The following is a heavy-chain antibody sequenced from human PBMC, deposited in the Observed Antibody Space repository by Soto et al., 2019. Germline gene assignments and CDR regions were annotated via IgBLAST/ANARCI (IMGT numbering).Heavy chain of an antibody. CDR2: ISSNSAYI. J-gene: IGHJ5*02. Sequence: GGSLRLSCAASGFTFRSFTMNWVRQAPGKGLEWVSTISSNSAYIYYTDALRGRFTISRDNAKNSLHLQVNSLRAEDTAVYYCTRDASRDSSARGWFDPWGPGTLVTVSS. D-gene: IGHD6-13*01. V-gene: IGHV3-21*01. CDR1: GFTFRSFT. CDR3: TRDASRDSSARGWFDP.